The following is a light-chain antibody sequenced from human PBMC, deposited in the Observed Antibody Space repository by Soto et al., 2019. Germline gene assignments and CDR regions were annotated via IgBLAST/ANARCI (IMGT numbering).Light chain of an antibody. J-gene: IGLJ3*02. CDR1: SSNIESNY. V-gene: IGLV1-47*01. Sequence: QSVLTQPPSASGTPGQRVTISCSGSSSNIESNYVYWYQQLPGSAPKLLIYRNDHRPSGVPYRFSGSKSGTSASLAISGLRSEDEADYYCAAWDDSLSALVFGGGTQLTVL. CDR2: RND. CDR3: AAWDDSLSALV.